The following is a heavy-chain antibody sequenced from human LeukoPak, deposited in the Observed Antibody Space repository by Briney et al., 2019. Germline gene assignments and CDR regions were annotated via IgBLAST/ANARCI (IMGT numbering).Heavy chain of an antibody. V-gene: IGHV4-34*01. CDR3: ARTSGYYYYYYYYMDV. CDR2: INHSGST. J-gene: IGHJ6*03. CDR1: GRSFIGYY. D-gene: IGHD5-12*01. Sequence: SETLSLICAVYGRSFIGYYCSWIGQHPGKGLEWIGEINHSGSTNYNPSLKRRVTISVDTSKNQFSLKLSSVTAADTAVYYCARTSGYYYYYYYYMDVWGKGTTVTISS.